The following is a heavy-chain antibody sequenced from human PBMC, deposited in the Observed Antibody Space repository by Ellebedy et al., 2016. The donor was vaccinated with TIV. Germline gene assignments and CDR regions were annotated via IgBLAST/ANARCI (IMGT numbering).Heavy chain of an antibody. J-gene: IGHJ4*02. CDR1: GITFSVHW. D-gene: IGHD1-26*01. Sequence: GESLKISXAASGITFSVHWMNWVRQAPGKGLEWVANINQDGGEENYVDSVKGRFTISRDNAKNSLYLQMDSLRAEDTAVYYCARRIVGTNPGDYWGQGTLVTVSS. CDR2: INQDGGEE. CDR3: ARRIVGTNPGDY. V-gene: IGHV3-7*01.